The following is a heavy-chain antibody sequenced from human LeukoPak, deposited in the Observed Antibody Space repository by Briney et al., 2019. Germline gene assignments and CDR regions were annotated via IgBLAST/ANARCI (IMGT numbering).Heavy chain of an antibody. CDR1: GGSISSSSYY. CDR2: ISYRGST. D-gene: IGHD3-10*01. Sequence: SETLSLTCTVSGGSISSSSYYWGWIRQPPGKGLEWIATISYRGSTYYNSPLKSRVTISVDRSENQFSLKLSSVTAADTAVYYCAREASGSYYYYYMDVWGKGTTVTVSS. J-gene: IGHJ6*03. V-gene: IGHV4-39*07. CDR3: AREASGSYYYYYMDV.